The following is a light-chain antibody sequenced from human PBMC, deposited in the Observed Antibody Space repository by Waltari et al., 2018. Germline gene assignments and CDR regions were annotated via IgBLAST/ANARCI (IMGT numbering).Light chain of an antibody. CDR2: TAS. J-gene: IGKJ4*01. CDR3: QQYGTSPLT. Sequence: IVLTQSPGPLSLSPGERATLSCRPSQSVSSNYLAWYQQKPGQAPKLLMYTASSRASGIPDRFSGSGSGTDFTLTISRLEPEDFAVYYCQQYGTSPLTFGGGTRVDLK. CDR1: QSVSSNY. V-gene: IGKV3-20*01.